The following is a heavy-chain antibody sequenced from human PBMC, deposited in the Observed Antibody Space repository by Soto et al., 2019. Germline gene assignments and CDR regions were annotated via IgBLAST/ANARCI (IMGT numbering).Heavy chain of an antibody. Sequence: GSLRLSCAASGFTFSSYSMNWVRQAPGKGLEWVSYISSSSSTIYYADSVKGRFTISRDNAQNSLYLQMNSLRDEDTAVYYCARESRFVVLFFVSWFELWGKGSLITL. CDR1: GFTFSSYS. V-gene: IGHV3-48*02. J-gene: IGHJ5*02. CDR3: ARESRFVVLFFVSWFEL. D-gene: IGHD3-3*01. CDR2: ISSSSSTI.